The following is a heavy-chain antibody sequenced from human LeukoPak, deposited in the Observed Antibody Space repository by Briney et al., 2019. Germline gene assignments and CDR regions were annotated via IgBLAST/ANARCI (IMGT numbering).Heavy chain of an antibody. Sequence: SETLSLTCAVYGGSFSGYYWVWIRQPPGKGLEWIGSIYYSGNTYYNPSLKSRVTISVDTSKNQFSLKLNSVTATDTAVYYCARHYGPWGQGTLVTVSS. J-gene: IGHJ4*02. CDR2: IYYSGNT. D-gene: IGHD3-10*01. V-gene: IGHV4-39*01. CDR1: GGSFSGYY. CDR3: ARHYGP.